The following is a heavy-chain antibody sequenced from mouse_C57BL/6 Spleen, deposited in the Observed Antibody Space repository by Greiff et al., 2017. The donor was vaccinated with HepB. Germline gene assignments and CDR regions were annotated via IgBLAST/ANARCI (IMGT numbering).Heavy chain of an antibody. CDR3: ARAGGPHEGVRYLDY. Sequence: EVKLVESGGGLVKPGGSLKLSCAASGFTFSSYTMSWVRQTPEKRLEWVATISGGGGNTYYPDSVKGRFTISRDNAKNTLYLQMSSLRSEDTALYYWARAGGPHEGVRYLDYWAKAPLSQSPQ. V-gene: IGHV5-9*01. CDR1: GFTFSSYT. CDR2: ISGGGGNT. J-gene: IGHJ2*01.